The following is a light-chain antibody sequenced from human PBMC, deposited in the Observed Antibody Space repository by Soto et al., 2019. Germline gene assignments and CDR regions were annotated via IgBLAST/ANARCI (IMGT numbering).Light chain of an antibody. CDR2: DVT. Sequence: QSALTQPASVSGSPGQSITISCTGSSNDVGLYNYVSWYQQHPVKAPKLVISDVTNRPSGVSDRFSGSKSGNTAFLTISGLQAEDEADYYCSSYTITATLFGRGTKLTVL. CDR3: SSYTITATL. CDR1: SNDVGLYNY. V-gene: IGLV2-14*03. J-gene: IGLJ2*01.